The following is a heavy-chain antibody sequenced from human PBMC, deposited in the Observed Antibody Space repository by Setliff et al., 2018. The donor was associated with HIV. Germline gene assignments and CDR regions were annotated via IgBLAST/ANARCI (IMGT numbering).Heavy chain of an antibody. J-gene: IGHJ4*02. CDR1: GYTSTGYY. Sequence: GASVKVSCKASGYTSTGYYVHWVRQAPGQGLEWMGRINPHSGGTNYAQKFQGRVTMTRDTSISTYYMELSSLTSDDTAVYYCARQATKSFFDYWGQGALVTVSS. CDR2: INPHSGGT. V-gene: IGHV1-2*06. D-gene: IGHD1-26*01. CDR3: ARQATKSFFDY.